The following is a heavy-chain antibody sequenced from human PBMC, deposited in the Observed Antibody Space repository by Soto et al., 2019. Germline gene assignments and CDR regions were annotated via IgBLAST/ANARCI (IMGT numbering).Heavy chain of an antibody. CDR3: AHGGDLDLLSVDH. J-gene: IGHJ4*02. CDR1: GFSLTTTSMG. CDR2: IYWDDDQ. V-gene: IGHV2-5*02. D-gene: IGHD2-15*01. Sequence: QITLKESGPPLVRPAQTLTLTCAFSGFSLTTTSMGVAWIRQPPGKALEWLALIYWDDDQRYSPTLKDMRTISNDTALIRVVLTISIMTPADTGTYVCAHGGDLDLLSVDHWGPGTLVTVSS.